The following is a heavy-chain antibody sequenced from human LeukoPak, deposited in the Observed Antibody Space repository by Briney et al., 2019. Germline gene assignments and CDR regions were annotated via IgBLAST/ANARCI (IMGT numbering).Heavy chain of an antibody. V-gene: IGHV4-61*02. CDR3: ARTTEAHSWRTRYYDYYMDV. Sequence: SETLSLTCTVSGYSISSGTYYWTWIRQPAGKGLEWIGRISTSGSTNYNPSLKSRVTISVDTSKNQFSLKLSSVTAADTAVYYCARTTEAHSWRTRYYDYYMDVWGKGTTVTVSS. J-gene: IGHJ6*03. CDR1: GYSISSGTYY. D-gene: IGHD6-13*01. CDR2: ISTSGST.